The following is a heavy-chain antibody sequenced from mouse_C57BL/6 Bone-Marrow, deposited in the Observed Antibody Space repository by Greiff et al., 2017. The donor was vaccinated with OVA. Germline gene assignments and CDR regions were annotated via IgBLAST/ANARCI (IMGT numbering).Heavy chain of an antibody. D-gene: IGHD1-1*01. V-gene: IGHV1-54*01. CDR2: INPGSGGT. Sequence: QVQLQQSGAELVRPGTSVKVSCKASGYAFTNYLIEWVKQRPGQGLEWIGVINPGSGGTNYNEKFKGKATLTADKSSSTAYMHLSSLTSEDSAVYFCAREGVITTVVADAMDYWGQGTSVTVSS. J-gene: IGHJ4*01. CDR1: GYAFTNYL. CDR3: AREGVITTVVADAMDY.